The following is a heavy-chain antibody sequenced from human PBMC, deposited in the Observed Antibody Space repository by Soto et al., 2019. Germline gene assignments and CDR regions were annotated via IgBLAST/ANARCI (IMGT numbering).Heavy chain of an antibody. J-gene: IGHJ4*02. Sequence: QVQLVESGGGVVQPGRSLRLSCAASGFTFSSYGMHWVRQAPGKGLEWVAVISYDGSNKYYADSVKGRFTISRDNSKDTRYLQMNSLRAEDTAVYYCAKDKHQVGATHFDYWGQGTLVTVSS. CDR1: GFTFSSYG. V-gene: IGHV3-30*18. CDR3: AKDKHQVGATHFDY. D-gene: IGHD1-26*01. CDR2: ISYDGSNK.